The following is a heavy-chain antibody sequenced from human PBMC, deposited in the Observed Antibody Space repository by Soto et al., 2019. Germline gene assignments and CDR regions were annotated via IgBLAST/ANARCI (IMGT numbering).Heavy chain of an antibody. V-gene: IGHV4-59*01. CDR3: ARAIFAVAAYYFDY. CDR2: IYYNGNT. D-gene: IGHD3-3*01. CDR1: GGSIGNYY. J-gene: IGHJ4*02. Sequence: SETLSLTCSVSGGSIGNYYWSWIRQTPEKRLEWIGYIYYNGNTKYNPSLQSRVTISLDTSKNHLSLQLSSVTAADTAVYYCARAIFAVAAYYFDYWGQGTLVTVPS.